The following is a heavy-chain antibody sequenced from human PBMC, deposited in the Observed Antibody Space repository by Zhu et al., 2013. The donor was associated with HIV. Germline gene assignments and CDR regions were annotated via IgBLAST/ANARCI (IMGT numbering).Heavy chain of an antibody. D-gene: IGHD3-3*01. Sequence: QVQLVQSGAEVKKPGASVKVSCKASGYTFTAYYMHWVRQPPGQGLEWMGWINPNSGGTNYAQKFQGRVTMTRDTSISTAYMELSRLRSDDTAVYYCATLVDFWSGYHGNYWGQGTLVTVSS. V-gene: IGHV1-2*02. J-gene: IGHJ4*02. CDR3: ATLVDFWSGYHGNY. CDR2: INPNSGGT. CDR1: GYTFTAYY.